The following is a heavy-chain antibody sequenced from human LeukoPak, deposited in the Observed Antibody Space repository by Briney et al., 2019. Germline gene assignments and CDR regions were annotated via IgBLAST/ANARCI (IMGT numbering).Heavy chain of an antibody. V-gene: IGHV4-61*02. CDR3: ARSSTYYYDSSGYYTIDY. D-gene: IGHD3-22*01. CDR1: GGSISSGSYS. CDR2: ISTSGST. J-gene: IGHJ4*02. Sequence: SETLSLTCTVSGGSISSGSYSWTWIRQPAGKGLEWIGRISTSGSTNYNPSLKSRVTISVDTSRNQFSLNLSSVTAADTAVYYCARSSTYYYDSSGYYTIDYWGQGTLVTVSS.